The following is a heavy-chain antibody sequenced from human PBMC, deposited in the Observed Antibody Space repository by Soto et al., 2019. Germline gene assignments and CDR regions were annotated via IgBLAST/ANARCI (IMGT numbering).Heavy chain of an antibody. CDR1: GFSLTTRGVG. J-gene: IGHJ5*02. Sequence: QITLKESGPTLVKPTQTLTLTCTFSGFSLTTRGVGVGWIRQPPGKALECLALIYWDDDKRYSPSLQSRLSITKDTSKNPVVLTMTNVDPVDTATYYCAPIPNYYQYDWFDPWGQGTLVSVSS. CDR2: IYWDDDK. V-gene: IGHV2-5*02. CDR3: APIPNYYQYDWFDP. D-gene: IGHD3-16*01.